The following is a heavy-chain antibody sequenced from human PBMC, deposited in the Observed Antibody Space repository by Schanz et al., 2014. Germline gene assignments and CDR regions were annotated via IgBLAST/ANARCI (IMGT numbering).Heavy chain of an antibody. Sequence: QVQLVQSGAEVKKPGASVRVSCKVSGYAFTTYGISWVRQARGQGLEWVGRFIPILDVGNYAQQFQGRVTFTADKSTSTAYMELSSLRSDDTAVYYCARGGGPEDVFDIWGQGTILTVSS. CDR3: ARGGGPEDVFDI. D-gene: IGHD5-12*01. V-gene: IGHV1-69*04. CDR1: GYAFTTYG. J-gene: IGHJ3*02. CDR2: FIPILDVG.